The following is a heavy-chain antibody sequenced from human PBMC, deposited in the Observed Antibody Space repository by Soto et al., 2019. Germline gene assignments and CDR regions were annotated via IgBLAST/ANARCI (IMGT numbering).Heavy chain of an antibody. D-gene: IGHD3-22*01. Sequence: QLQLQESGPGLVKPSQTLSLTCIVSGVSISSGDDYWSWIRQPPGKGLEWIGYIYSSGSTYCNPSLRSRATISADTSKNQFSLELTSVTAADTAAYYCARGGGYDYWGQGALVTVSS. V-gene: IGHV4-30-4*01. CDR2: IYSSGST. CDR1: GVSISSGDDY. CDR3: ARGGGYDY. J-gene: IGHJ4*02.